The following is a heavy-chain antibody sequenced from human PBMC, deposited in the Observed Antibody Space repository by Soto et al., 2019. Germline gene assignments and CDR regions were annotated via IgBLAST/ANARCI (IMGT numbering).Heavy chain of an antibody. CDR3: ARESYCSGGSCYSEIDAFDI. CDR1: GGTFSSYA. CDR2: IIPIFGTA. Sequence: GASVKVSCKASGGTFSSYAISWVRQAPGQGLEWMGGIIPIFGTANYAQKFQGRVTITADESTSTAYMELSSLRSEDTAVYYCARESYCSGGSCYSEIDAFDIWGQGTMVTV. D-gene: IGHD2-15*01. J-gene: IGHJ3*02. V-gene: IGHV1-69*13.